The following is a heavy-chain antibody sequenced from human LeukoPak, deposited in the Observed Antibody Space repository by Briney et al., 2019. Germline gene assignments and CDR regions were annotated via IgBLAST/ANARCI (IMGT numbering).Heavy chain of an antibody. CDR2: INPNSGGT. Sequence: WASVKVSCKASGYTFSGYYLHWVRQAPGQGLEWMGWINPNSGGTNSAQKFQGRVTMTRDTSIITAYMELSRLRSDDTAVYFCARGYYDSSDYEYFQHWGQGTLVTVSS. CDR1: GYTFSGYY. D-gene: IGHD3-22*01. V-gene: IGHV1-2*02. J-gene: IGHJ1*01. CDR3: ARGYYDSSDYEYFQH.